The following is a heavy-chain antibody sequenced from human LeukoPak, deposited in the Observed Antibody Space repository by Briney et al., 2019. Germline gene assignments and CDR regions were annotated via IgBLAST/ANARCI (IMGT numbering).Heavy chain of an antibody. V-gene: IGHV3-11*04. CDR2: ISSSGSTI. CDR1: GFTFSDYY. CDR3: ARDNDIVVVPAAPDV. D-gene: IGHD2-2*01. J-gene: IGHJ6*04. Sequence: GGSLRLSCAASGFTFSDYYMSWIRQAPGKGLEWVSYISSSGSTIYYADSVKGRFTISRDNAKSSLYLQMNSLRAEDTAVYYCARDNDIVVVPAAPDVWGKGTTVTVSS.